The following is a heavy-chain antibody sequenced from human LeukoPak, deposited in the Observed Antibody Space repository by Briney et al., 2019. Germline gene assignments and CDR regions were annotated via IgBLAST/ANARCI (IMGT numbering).Heavy chain of an antibody. V-gene: IGHV3-11*01. Sequence: PGGSLRLSCAASGFTFSDFYMTWIRQAPGKGLELLSYISGSAHDVNYIDSVRGRFTISRDNAKNSLYLHMNSLTVEDTAVYYCARIVVVINYFDYWGQGTLVTVSS. CDR3: ARIVVVINYFDY. CDR2: ISGSAHDV. D-gene: IGHD3-22*01. J-gene: IGHJ4*02. CDR1: GFTFSDFY.